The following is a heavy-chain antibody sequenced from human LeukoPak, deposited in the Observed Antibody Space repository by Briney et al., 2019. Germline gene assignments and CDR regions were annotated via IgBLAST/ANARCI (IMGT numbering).Heavy chain of an antibody. V-gene: IGHV3-74*01. D-gene: IGHD3-9*01. CDR3: ARVRSSGILTSLYYYYYGMDV. Sequence: GGSLRLSCAASGFTFSRYWMHWVRQAPGKGLVWVSRINSDGSSATYADSVKGRFTISRDNAKNSLYLQMNSLRAEDTAVYYCARVRSSGILTSLYYYYYGMDVWGQGTTVTVSS. CDR2: INSDGSSA. J-gene: IGHJ6*02. CDR1: GFTFSRYW.